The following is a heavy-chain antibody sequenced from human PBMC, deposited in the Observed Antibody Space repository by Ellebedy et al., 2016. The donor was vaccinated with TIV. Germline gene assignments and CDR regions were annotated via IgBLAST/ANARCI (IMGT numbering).Heavy chain of an antibody. CDR2: ISSGSTYI. Sequence: GGSLRLSXAASGFIFSSYTINWVRQAPGKELQWVASISSGSTYISYADSVKGRFTISRDNAKNSLYLQMSSLRADDTAVYYCARDALNSGYFNPWGQGTLVTVSS. D-gene: IGHD3-10*01. J-gene: IGHJ5*02. CDR1: GFIFSSYT. CDR3: ARDALNSGYFNP. V-gene: IGHV3-21*01.